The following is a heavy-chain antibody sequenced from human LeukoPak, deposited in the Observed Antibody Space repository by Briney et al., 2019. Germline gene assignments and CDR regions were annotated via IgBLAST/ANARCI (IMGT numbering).Heavy chain of an antibody. J-gene: IGHJ4*02. CDR1: GGSFSGYY. D-gene: IGHD1-26*01. CDR2: INHSGST. CDR3: ASAIVGATSGDY. V-gene: IGHV4-34*01. Sequence: PSETLSLTCAVYGGSFSGYYWSWIRQPPGKGLEWIGEINHSGSTNYNPSLKSRVTISVDTSKNQFSLKLSSVTAADTAVYYCASAIVGATSGDYWGQGTLVTVSS.